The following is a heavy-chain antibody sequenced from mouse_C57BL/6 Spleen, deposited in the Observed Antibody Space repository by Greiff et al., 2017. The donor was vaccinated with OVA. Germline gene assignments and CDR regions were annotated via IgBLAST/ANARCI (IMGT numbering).Heavy chain of an antibody. CDR3: AREGNYGSSPYFDY. D-gene: IGHD1-1*01. V-gene: IGHV1-80*01. CDR2: IYPGDGDT. J-gene: IGHJ2*01. Sequence: VKLVESGAELVKPGASVKISCKASGYAFSSYWMNWVKQRPGKGLEWIGQIYPGDGDTNYNGKFKGKATLTADKSSSTAYMQLSSLTSEDSAVYFCAREGNYGSSPYFDYWGQGTTLTVSS. CDR1: GYAFSSYW.